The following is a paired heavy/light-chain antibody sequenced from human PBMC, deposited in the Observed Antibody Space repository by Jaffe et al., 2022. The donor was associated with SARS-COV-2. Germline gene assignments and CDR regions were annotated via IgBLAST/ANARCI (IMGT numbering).Heavy chain of an antibody. V-gene: IGHV3-20*04. J-gene: IGHJ3*01. CDR3: ARRTGSGNYATDPLDL. D-gene: IGHD1-26*01. CDR2: INWNADKT. CDR1: GFTFEEHG. Sequence: EVQLVESGGGVVRPGGSLRLSCEASGFTFEEHGLSWVRQVPGKGLEWVSGINWNADKTGYTDSVKGRFTISRDNAKKSLFLQMNSLRGEDTALYYCARRTGSGNYATDPLDLWGQGTMVSVSS.
Light chain of an antibody. CDR2: LDT. V-gene: IGLV3-1*01. CDR1: ELQNKY. CDR3: QAWDSSTGV. J-gene: IGLJ3*02. Sequence: SYELTQPPSVSVSPGQTASITCSGDELQNKYISWYQQKPGQSPVLVMYLDTKRPSGIPERFSGFNSGNAATLTISGTQAMDEADYYCQAWDSSTGVFGGGTKLTVL.